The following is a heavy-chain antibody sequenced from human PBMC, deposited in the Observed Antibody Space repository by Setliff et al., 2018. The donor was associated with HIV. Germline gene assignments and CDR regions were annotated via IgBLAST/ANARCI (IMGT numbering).Heavy chain of an antibody. D-gene: IGHD5-18*01. CDR2: IYYSGST. J-gene: IGHJ4*02. CDR3: ATADYIYGLNVFDY. Sequence: PSETLSLTCAVYGGSISGSYYYWGWIRKPPGKGMEWIGSIYYSGSTYYNPSLKSRVTISEDTSKNQFTLKLSSVTAADTAVYYCATADYIYGLNVFDYWGQGSLVTAPQ. CDR1: GGSISGSYYY. V-gene: IGHV4-39*01.